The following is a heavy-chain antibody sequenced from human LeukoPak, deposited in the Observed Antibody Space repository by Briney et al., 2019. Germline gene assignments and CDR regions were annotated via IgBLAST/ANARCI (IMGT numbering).Heavy chain of an antibody. Sequence: NPSESRSPTCIVSGYFISSGYYWGWIRQPPGKGLEWIWAIKHSGRTNYNPSLKSRVTTSVDTSKNQLSLKLGSVTAAHPAVYFRDRIDMVRGVITSRGYSVRDDYWGQGTLVTVSS. CDR2: IKHSGRT. D-gene: IGHD3-10*01. CDR1: GYFISSGYY. V-gene: IGHV4-38-2*02. CDR3: DRIDMVRGVITSRGYSVRDDY. J-gene: IGHJ4*02.